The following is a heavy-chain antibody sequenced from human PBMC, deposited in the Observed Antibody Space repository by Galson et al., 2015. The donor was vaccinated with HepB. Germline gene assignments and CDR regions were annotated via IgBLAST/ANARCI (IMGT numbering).Heavy chain of an antibody. Sequence: SVKVSCKASGGTFTRIAIGWVRQAPGQGLEWMGVIIPMFGTADYAQEFQGKVTITADESTSTAYAELRSLRLEDTALYYSAALNYYFVVSGYYNYDAFDVWGQGTMVTVSS. J-gene: IGHJ3*01. CDR1: GGTFTRIA. CDR3: AALNYYFVVSGYYNYDAFDV. V-gene: IGHV1-69*13. D-gene: IGHD3-22*01. CDR2: IIPMFGTA.